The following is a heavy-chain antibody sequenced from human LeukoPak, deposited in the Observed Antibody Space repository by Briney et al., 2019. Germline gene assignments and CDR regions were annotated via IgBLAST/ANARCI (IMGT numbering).Heavy chain of an antibody. D-gene: IGHD4-23*01. Sequence: GRSLRLSCAASGFTFSSYGMHWVRQAPGKGLEWVAVISYDGSNKYYADSVKGRFTISRDNSKNTLYLQMNSLRAEDTAVYYCAKIGGNVVFWGQGTLVTVSS. J-gene: IGHJ4*02. V-gene: IGHV3-30*18. CDR3: AKIGGNVVF. CDR2: ISYDGSNK. CDR1: GFTFSSYG.